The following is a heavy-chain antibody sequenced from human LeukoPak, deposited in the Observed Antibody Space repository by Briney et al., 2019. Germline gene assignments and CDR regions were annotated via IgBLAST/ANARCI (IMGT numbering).Heavy chain of an antibody. CDR3: ARDMADSRGACFEP. D-gene: IGHD3-10*01. J-gene: IGHJ5*02. V-gene: IGHV1-69*04. CDR2: IIPIFGIA. Sequence: ASVKVSCKASGATFSSYDISWVRQAPGQGLEWMGRIIPIFGIANYAQKFQGRVTITADKSTSTAYMELSSLRSEDTAVYYCARDMADSRGACFEPWGQGTLVTVSS. CDR1: GATFSSYD.